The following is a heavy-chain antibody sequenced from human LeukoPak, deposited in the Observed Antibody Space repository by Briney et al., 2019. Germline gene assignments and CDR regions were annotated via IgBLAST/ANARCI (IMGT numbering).Heavy chain of an antibody. CDR1: GGSFSGYY. CDR3: ARSQPRFLEWLKSRYFDY. J-gene: IGHJ4*02. Sequence: SETLSLTCAVYGGSFSGYYWSWLRQPPGKGLEWIGEINHSGSTNYNPSLKSRVTISVDTSKNQFSLKLSSVTAADTAVDYCARSQPRFLEWLKSRYFDYWGQGTLVTVSS. D-gene: IGHD3-3*01. V-gene: IGHV4-34*01. CDR2: INHSGST.